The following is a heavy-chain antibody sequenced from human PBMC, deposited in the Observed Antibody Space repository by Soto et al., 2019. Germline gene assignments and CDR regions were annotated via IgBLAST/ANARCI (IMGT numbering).Heavy chain of an antibody. CDR3: ARGRAYSHYFDH. CDR2: VGYTGKT. J-gene: IGHJ4*02. CDR1: GGSIGTYY. V-gene: IGHV4-59*01. Sequence: QVQLQESGPGLVKPSETLSLTCTVSGGSIGTYYWSWIRQSPGEGLQWVGYVGYTGKTSFHPSLKSRLTMSLDTSKNQISLHLTSVTPGDTVVYYCARGRAYSHYFDHWGQGVHVTVSS. D-gene: IGHD4-4*01.